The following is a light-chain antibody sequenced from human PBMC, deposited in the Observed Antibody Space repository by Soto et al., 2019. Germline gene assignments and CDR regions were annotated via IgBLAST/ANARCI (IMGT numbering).Light chain of an antibody. CDR2: GAS. CDR1: QSVSSSY. Sequence: EIVLTQSPGTLSLSPGERATLSCRASQSVSSSYLAWYQQKPGQAPRRLIYGASSRATGIPDRFSGSGSGTDFTLTISRLEPEDFAVYYCQQYGSSQTFGRGTKVEIK. J-gene: IGKJ1*01. V-gene: IGKV3-20*01. CDR3: QQYGSSQT.